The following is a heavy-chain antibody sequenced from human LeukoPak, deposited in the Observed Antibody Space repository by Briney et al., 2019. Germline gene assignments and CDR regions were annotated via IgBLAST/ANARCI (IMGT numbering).Heavy chain of an antibody. V-gene: IGHV4-34*01. CDR3: TREYNPSWYDRFDH. Sequence: PSETLSLTCAVYGGSFSGYYWSWIRQPPGRGLEWIGEINHSGSTNYNPSLKSRVTISVDTSNYQFSLRLSSVTPEDTAVYYCTREYNPSWYDRFDHWGQGTLVTVSS. J-gene: IGHJ4*02. CDR2: INHSGST. CDR1: GGSFSGYY. D-gene: IGHD6-13*01.